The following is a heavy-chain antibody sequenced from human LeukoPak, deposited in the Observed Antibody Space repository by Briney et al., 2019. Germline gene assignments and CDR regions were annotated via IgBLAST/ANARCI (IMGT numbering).Heavy chain of an antibody. CDR2: TSTSSNYI. D-gene: IGHD6-25*01. CDR3: ARDVGAAAPDAFDI. V-gene: IGHV3-21*01. Sequence: PGGSLRLSCAASGFTFSTYNMNWVRQAPGKGPEWVSSTSTSSNYIYYANSVTGRLTISTDNAKNTLYLQMNSLRVEDTDVYYCARDVGAAAPDAFDIWGQGTMVTVSS. CDR1: GFTFSTYN. J-gene: IGHJ3*02.